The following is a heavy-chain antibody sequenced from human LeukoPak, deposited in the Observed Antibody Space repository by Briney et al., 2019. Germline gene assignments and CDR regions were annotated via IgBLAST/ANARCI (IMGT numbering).Heavy chain of an antibody. J-gene: IGHJ6*03. Sequence: HSGGSLRLSCAASGFTFTNYWMSWVRQAPGKGLEWVASINQDGSEKYYVDSVKGRFTISRDNSKNTLYLQMNRLRAEDTAVYYCAKGGAVSSKSITMIRGTRRYFYYMDVWGKGTTVTISS. D-gene: IGHD3-10*01. CDR2: INQDGSEK. CDR1: GFTFTNYW. CDR3: AKGGAVSSKSITMIRGTRRYFYYMDV. V-gene: IGHV3-7*03.